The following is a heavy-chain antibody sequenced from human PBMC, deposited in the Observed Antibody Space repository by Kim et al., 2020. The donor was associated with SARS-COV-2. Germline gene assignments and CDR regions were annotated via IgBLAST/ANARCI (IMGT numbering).Heavy chain of an antibody. D-gene: IGHD6-6*01. CDR3: ARVARLGSSPGGYYGMDV. V-gene: IGHV3-11*01. J-gene: IGHJ6*02. Sequence: GGSLRLSCAASGFTFSDYYMSWIRQAPGKGLEWVSYISSSGSTIYYADSVKGRFTISRDNAKNSLYLQMNSLRAEDTAVYYCARVARLGSSPGGYYGMDVWGQGTTVTVSS. CDR1: GFTFSDYY. CDR2: ISSSGSTI.